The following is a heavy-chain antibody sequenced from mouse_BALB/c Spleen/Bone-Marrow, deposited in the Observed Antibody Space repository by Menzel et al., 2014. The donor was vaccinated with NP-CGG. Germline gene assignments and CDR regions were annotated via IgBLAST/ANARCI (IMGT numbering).Heavy chain of an antibody. V-gene: IGHV3-8*02. CDR2: ISYSGST. CDR1: GDSITSGY. J-gene: IGHJ1*01. Sequence: EVHLVESGPSLVKPSQTLSLTCSVTGDSITSGYWNWIRKFPGNKLEYMGYISYSGSTYYNPSLKSRISITRDTSKNXYYLQLNSVTTEDTATYYCARYYYGSSYWYFDVWGAGTTVTVSS. D-gene: IGHD1-1*01. CDR3: ARYYYGSSYWYFDV.